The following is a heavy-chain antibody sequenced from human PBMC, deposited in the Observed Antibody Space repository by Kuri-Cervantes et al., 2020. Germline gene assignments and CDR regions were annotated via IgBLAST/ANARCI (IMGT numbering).Heavy chain of an antibody. CDR1: GFTFDDYA. CDR3: AKGTGFVVVTAMEY. Sequence: SLKISCAASGFTFDDYAMHWVRQAPGKGLEWVSGISWNSGSIGYADSVKGRFTISRDNAKNSLYLQMNSLRAEDTALYYCAKGTGFVVVTAMEYWGQGTLVTVSS. D-gene: IGHD2-21*02. J-gene: IGHJ4*02. CDR2: ISWNSGSI. V-gene: IGHV3-9*01.